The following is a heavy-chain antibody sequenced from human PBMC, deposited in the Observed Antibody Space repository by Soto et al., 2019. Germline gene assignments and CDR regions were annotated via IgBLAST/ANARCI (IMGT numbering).Heavy chain of an antibody. D-gene: IGHD4-17*01. CDR1: GGSFSGYY. CDR2: INHSGST. V-gene: IGHV4-34*01. CDR3: ARGGLRYDAFDI. Sequence: QVQLQQWGAGLLKPSETLSLTCAVYGGSFSGYYWSWIRQPPGKGLEWSGEINHSGSTNYNPSLTSRVTISVDTSKNQFSLKLSSVTAADTAVYYCARGGLRYDAFDIWGQGTMVTVSS. J-gene: IGHJ3*02.